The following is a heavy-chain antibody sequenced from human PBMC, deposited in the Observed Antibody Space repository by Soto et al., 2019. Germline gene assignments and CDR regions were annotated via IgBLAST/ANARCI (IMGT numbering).Heavy chain of an antibody. D-gene: IGHD3-10*02. Sequence: GGSLRLSCAASGFIFSNYAMTWVRQPPGKGLEWVSAVSGSDVITGSGDVIHYADSVKGRFTISRDDSKSTLFLQMNGLRADDTAVYFCAKAGRGLDMFMDSWGQGTLVTV. CDR2: VSGSDVITGSGDVI. CDR3: AKAGRGLDMFMDS. J-gene: IGHJ5*01. V-gene: IGHV3-23*01. CDR1: GFIFSNYA.